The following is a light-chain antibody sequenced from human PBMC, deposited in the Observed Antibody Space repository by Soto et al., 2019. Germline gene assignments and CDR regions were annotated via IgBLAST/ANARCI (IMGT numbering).Light chain of an antibody. J-gene: IGLJ2*01. CDR3: AAWDDSLNGPV. CDR1: SSNIGSNT. V-gene: IGLV1-44*01. CDR2: NNN. Sequence: QSVLTQPPSASGTPGQRVTISCSGSSSNIGSNTVNWYQQLPGTAPKLLIYNNNERPSGVPDRFSDSKSGTSASLAISGLQSEDEADYYCAAWDDSLNGPVFGGGTKL.